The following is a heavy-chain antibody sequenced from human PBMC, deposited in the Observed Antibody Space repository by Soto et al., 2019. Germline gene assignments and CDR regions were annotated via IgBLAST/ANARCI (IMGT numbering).Heavy chain of an antibody. V-gene: IGHV6-1*01. CDR3: ARGEQYSGRIFDY. CDR2: TCYRSKWYY. D-gene: IGHD1-26*01. J-gene: IGHJ4*01. CDR1: GDSVSSNSAG. Sequence: SQTLSLTCAITGDSVSSNSAGWSWVRQSPSRGLEWLGRTCYRSKWYYEYAVSVRGRITLNPDTSKNPSSLQLNSVTPEDTAVYFCARGEQYSGRIFDYWGQGTLVTLS.